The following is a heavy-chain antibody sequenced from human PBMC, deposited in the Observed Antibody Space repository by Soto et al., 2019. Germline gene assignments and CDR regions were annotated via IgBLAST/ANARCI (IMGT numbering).Heavy chain of an antibody. CDR3: AKDFLWAAAGGATFSDY. CDR2: ISGSGGST. Sequence: EVQLLESGGGLVQPGGSLRLSCAASGFTFSSYAMSWVRQAPGKGLEWVSAISGSGGSTYYADSMKGRFTISRDNSKNTLYLQMNSLRAEDTVVYYCAKDFLWAAAGGATFSDYWGQGTLVTVSS. D-gene: IGHD6-13*01. V-gene: IGHV3-23*01. CDR1: GFTFSSYA. J-gene: IGHJ4*02.